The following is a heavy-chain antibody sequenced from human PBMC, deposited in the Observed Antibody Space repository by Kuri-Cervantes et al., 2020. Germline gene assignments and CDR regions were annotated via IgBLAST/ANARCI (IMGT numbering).Heavy chain of an antibody. Sequence: GGSLRLSCAASGFTFSSYGMHWVRQAPGKGLEWVAVIWYDGSNKYYADSVKGRFTISRDNSKNTLYLQMNSLRAEDTAVYYCAKEYRYDSSGYYYYYYYMDVWGKGTTVTVSS. CDR1: GFTFSSYG. D-gene: IGHD3-22*01. J-gene: IGHJ6*03. CDR3: AKEYRYDSSGYYYYYYYMDV. CDR2: IWYDGSNK. V-gene: IGHV3-30*02.